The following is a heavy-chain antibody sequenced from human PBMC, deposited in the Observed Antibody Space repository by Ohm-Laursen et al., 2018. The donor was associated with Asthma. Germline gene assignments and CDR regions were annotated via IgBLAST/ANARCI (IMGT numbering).Heavy chain of an antibody. CDR1: GFTFSSYG. D-gene: IGHD1-1*01. Sequence: SLRLSCAASGFTFSSYGMHWVRQAPGKGLEWVAVISYDGSNKYYADSVKGRFTISRDNAKNSLYLQMNSLRAQDTAVYYCAVRTTSAGFDVWGQGTTVTVSS. CDR2: ISYDGSNK. J-gene: IGHJ6*02. V-gene: IGHV3-30*03. CDR3: AVRTTSAGFDV.